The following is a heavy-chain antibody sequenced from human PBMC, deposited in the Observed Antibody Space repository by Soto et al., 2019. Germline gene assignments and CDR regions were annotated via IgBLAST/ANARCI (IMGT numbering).Heavy chain of an antibody. J-gene: IGHJ6*02. CDR1: GGSISSYY. V-gene: IGHV4-59*01. Sequence: SETLSLTCTVSGGSISSYYWSWIRQPPGKGLEWIGYIYYSGSTNYNPSLKSRVTISVDTSKNQFSLKLSSVTAADTAVYYCAREYGDQYYYYGMDVWGQGTTVTISS. CDR3: AREYGDQYYYYGMDV. D-gene: IGHD4-17*01. CDR2: IYYSGST.